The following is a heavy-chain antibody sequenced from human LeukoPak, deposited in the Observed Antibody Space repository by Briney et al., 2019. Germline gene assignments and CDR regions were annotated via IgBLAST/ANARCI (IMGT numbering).Heavy chain of an antibody. CDR2: ISAYNGNT. Sequence: ASVNVSGKAAGYTFTSYGISWVRQAPGQGLEWLGWISAYNGNTNYAQKLQGRVTMTTDTSTSTAYMELRSLRSDDTAVYYCARRGVYSSGWYSTETPYYFDYWGQGTLVTVSS. J-gene: IGHJ4*02. D-gene: IGHD6-19*01. V-gene: IGHV1-18*01. CDR1: GYTFTSYG. CDR3: ARRGVYSSGWYSTETPYYFDY.